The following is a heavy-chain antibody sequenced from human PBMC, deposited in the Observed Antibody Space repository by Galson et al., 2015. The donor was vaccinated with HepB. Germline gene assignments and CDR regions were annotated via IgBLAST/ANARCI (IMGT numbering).Heavy chain of an antibody. CDR2: IWYDGGNK. CDR3: ARFQCSSTSCTYYYYYMDV. D-gene: IGHD2-2*01. CDR1: RFTFSSYG. J-gene: IGHJ6*03. Sequence: SLRLSCAASRFTFSSYGMHWVRQAPGKGLEWVAMIWYDGGNKYYAASVKGRFNVSRDNSKSTLYLQLNGLRADDTAVYYCARFQCSSTSCTYYYYYMDVWGKGTTVTVS. V-gene: IGHV3-33*03.